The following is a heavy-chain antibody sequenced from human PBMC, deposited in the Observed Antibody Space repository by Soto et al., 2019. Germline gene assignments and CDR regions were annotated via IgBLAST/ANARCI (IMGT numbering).Heavy chain of an antibody. V-gene: IGHV1-2*04. CDR1: GDTFTGYY. D-gene: IGHD3-10*01. CDR3: ARDITMVRGSQRWGPGY. CDR2: INPNSGGT. Sequence: ASVKVSCKASGDTFTGYYMHWVRQAPGQGLEWMGWINPNSGGTNYAQKFQGWVTMTRDTSISTAYMELSRLRSYDTAVYYCARDITMVRGSQRWGPGYWGQGTLVTVSS. J-gene: IGHJ4*02.